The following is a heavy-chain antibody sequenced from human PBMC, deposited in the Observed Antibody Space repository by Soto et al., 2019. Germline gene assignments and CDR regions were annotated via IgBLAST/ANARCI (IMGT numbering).Heavy chain of an antibody. CDR1: GYSFTRYF. CDR3: ATTTVTTSSIAFDI. J-gene: IGHJ3*02. Sequence: GESLKLSCKGSGYSFTRYFIGWVRQMPGKGLEWMGIIYPGDSDTRYSPSFQGQVTISADKSISTAYLQWSSLKASDTAMYYCATTTVTTSSIAFDIWGQGTMVTVSS. V-gene: IGHV5-51*01. D-gene: IGHD4-4*01. CDR2: IYPGDSDT.